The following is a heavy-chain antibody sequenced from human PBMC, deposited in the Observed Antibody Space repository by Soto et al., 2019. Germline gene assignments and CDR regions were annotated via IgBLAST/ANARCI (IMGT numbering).Heavy chain of an antibody. CDR2: ISSDGSST. CDR1: GFTFSSYW. J-gene: IGHJ4*02. Sequence: PGGSLRLSCAASGFTFSSYWMHWVRQAPGKGLVWVSRISSDGSSTSYADSVKGRFTISRDNAKNSVYLQMNSLRAEDTAVYYCARVGSTAAAGILDYWGQGTLVTVSS. V-gene: IGHV3-74*01. CDR3: ARVGSTAAAGILDY. D-gene: IGHD6-13*01.